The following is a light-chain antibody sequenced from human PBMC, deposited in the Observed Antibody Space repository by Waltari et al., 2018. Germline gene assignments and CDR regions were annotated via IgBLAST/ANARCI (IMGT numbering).Light chain of an antibody. J-gene: IGLJ2*01. CDR3: QTWGTGIQV. V-gene: IGLV4-69*01. CDR2: VHTDGSH. Sequence: QPVLTQSPSASASLGASVKLTCTLSSEHSSYVIAWHQQQPEKGPRYLMKVHTDGSHIKGGGIPDRFSGSSSGTERYLTISSLQSEDEADYYCQTWGTGIQVFGGGTKLTVL. CDR1: SEHSSYV.